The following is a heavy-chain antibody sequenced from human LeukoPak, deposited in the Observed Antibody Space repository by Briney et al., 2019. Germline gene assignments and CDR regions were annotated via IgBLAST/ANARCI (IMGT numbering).Heavy chain of an antibody. CDR3: AKDHLLCTSTSCYIDYFDS. CDR1: GFTFTNYA. V-gene: IGHV3-23*01. D-gene: IGHD2-2*02. CDR2: FTGRPGRT. J-gene: IGHJ4*02. Sequence: PGGSLRLSRETSGFTFTNYAMSWVRQAPGKGLEWLSAFTGRPGRTYYADSVRGRFTISRDTSKNTLFLEMSSLRVEDTAIYFCAKDHLLCTSTSCYIDYFDSWGQGTLVTVSS.